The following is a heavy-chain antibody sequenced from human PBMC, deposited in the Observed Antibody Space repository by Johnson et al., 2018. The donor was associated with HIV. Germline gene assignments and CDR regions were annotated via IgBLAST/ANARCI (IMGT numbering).Heavy chain of an antibody. CDR3: ARDRGYSGSYTGAFDI. CDR1: RFTFDDYA. J-gene: IGHJ3*02. Sequence: VQLVESGGVVVHPGGSLRLSCETSRFTFDDYAMHWVRQAPGKGLEWVSLINWDGDSTYYADSVKGRFTISRDNAKNSLYLQLNSLRAEDTALYYCARDRGYSGSYTGAFDIWGQGTMVTVSS. D-gene: IGHD1-26*01. CDR2: INWDGDST. V-gene: IGHV3-43D*03.